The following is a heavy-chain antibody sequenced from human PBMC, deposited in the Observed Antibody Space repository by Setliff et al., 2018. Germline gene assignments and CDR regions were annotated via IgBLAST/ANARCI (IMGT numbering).Heavy chain of an antibody. J-gene: IGHJ6*02. CDR3: ARDHVYGSQYYYYYYGMDV. V-gene: IGHV3-7*01. CDR1: GFTFSTFW. Sequence: PGGSLRLSCAASGFTFSTFWMSRVGQAPGKGLEWVANIKQDGSEKYYVDSVKGRFTISRDNAKNSLYLQMNSLRAEDTAVYYCARDHVYGSQYYYYYYGMDVWGQGTTVTAP. D-gene: IGHD3-10*01. CDR2: IKQDGSEK.